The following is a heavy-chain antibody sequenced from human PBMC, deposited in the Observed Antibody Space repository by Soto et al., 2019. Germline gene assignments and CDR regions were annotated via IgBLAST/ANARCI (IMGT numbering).Heavy chain of an antibody. CDR1: VYIFTNYW. CDR3: ASLANIFDFDI. Sequence: PGESLKISCQGSVYIFTNYWIGWVRQMPGKGLEWMGIIYPGDSDTRYSPSFQGQVTISADKSISTAYLQWSSLKASDTAMYYCASLANIFDFDIWGQGNLVTVSS. J-gene: IGHJ4*02. V-gene: IGHV5-51*01. D-gene: IGHD2-21*01. CDR2: IYPGDSDT.